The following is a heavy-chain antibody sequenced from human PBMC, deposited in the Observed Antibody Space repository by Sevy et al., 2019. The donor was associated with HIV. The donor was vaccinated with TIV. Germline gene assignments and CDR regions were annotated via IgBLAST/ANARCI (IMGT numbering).Heavy chain of an antibody. J-gene: IGHJ4*02. CDR2: IYWDDDK. D-gene: IGHD6-13*01. CDR3: AHRLLPGRGSSWSNGFCYFDY. Sequence: SGPTLVKPTQTLTLTCTFSGFSLSTSGVGVGWIRQPPGKALEWLALIYWDDDKRYSPSLKSRLTLAKDTPKNQVVLTMTNMDPVDTATYYCAHRLLPGRGSSWSNGFCYFDYWGQGTLVTVSS. V-gene: IGHV2-5*02. CDR1: GFSLSTSGVG.